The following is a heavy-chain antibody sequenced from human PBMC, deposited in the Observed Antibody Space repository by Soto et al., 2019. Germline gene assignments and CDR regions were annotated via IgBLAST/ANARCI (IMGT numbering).Heavy chain of an antibody. D-gene: IGHD1-1*01. CDR2: IYHSGST. Sequence: SETLSLTCAVSGGSISSSNWWSWVRQPPGKGLEWIGEIYHSGSTNYNPSLKSRVTISVDKSKNQFSLKLSSVTAADTAVYYCARETRGLLQLYYYYGMDVWGQGTTVTVSS. CDR1: GGSISSSNW. V-gene: IGHV4-4*02. CDR3: ARETRGLLQLYYYYGMDV. J-gene: IGHJ6*02.